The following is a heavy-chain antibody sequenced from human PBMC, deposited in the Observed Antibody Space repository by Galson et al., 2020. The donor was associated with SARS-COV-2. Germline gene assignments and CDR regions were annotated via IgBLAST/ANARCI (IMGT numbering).Heavy chain of an antibody. CDR2: IKNRGANM. D-gene: IGHD3-16*01. CDR3: ARESWGSLDP. Sequence: GGSLRLSCAASGLIFFDAHMTCIRQAPGNGLAWISYIKNRGANMYHADSVKGRFTISTANGNNLLYLQMNSLRVEDTAIYYCARESWGSLDPWGQGTLVTVST. V-gene: IGHV3-11*01. J-gene: IGHJ5*02. CDR1: GLIFFDAH.